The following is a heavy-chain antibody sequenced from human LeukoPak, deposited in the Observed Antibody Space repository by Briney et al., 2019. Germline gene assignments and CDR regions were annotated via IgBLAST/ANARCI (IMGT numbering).Heavy chain of an antibody. CDR2: ISASGAVP. V-gene: IGHV3-11*04. CDR3: AWSLIVASEDY. D-gene: IGHD3-22*01. CDR1: GFRFDSFY. J-gene: IGHJ4*02. Sequence: GGSLRLSCAASGFRFDSFYMGWIRQVPGKGLDYIALISASGAVPYYAESVKGRFTISRDNAKNSVSLQMNSLSADDTAVYYCAWSLIVASEDYWGQGTLVTVSS.